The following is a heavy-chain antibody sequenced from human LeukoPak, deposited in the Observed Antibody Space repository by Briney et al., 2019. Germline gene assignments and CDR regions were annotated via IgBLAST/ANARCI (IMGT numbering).Heavy chain of an antibody. CDR2: IKQDGSEK. J-gene: IGHJ5*02. D-gene: IGHD5-18*01. Sequence: GGSLRLSCAASGFTFSSYWMSWVRQAPGKGLEWVAKIKQDGSEKYYEDSVKGRLTISRDNAKNSLYLQMNSLRAEDTAVYYCARGRYSYGNNWFDPWGQGTLVTVSS. CDR1: GFTFSSYW. V-gene: IGHV3-7*03. CDR3: ARGRYSYGNNWFDP.